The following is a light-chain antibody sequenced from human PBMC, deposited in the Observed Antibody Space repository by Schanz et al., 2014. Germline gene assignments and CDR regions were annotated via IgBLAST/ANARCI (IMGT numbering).Light chain of an antibody. J-gene: IGKJ3*01. V-gene: IGKV3-11*01. Sequence: ESVLTQSPATLSLSPGETATLSCRASQSLGTYLAWYQHKPGQSPRLLIYDASNRAEGIPARFSGSESGTYFTLTISGREPDDFAVYYCQQRSNSFTFGPGTKLD. CDR2: DAS. CDR1: QSLGTY. CDR3: QQRSNSFT.